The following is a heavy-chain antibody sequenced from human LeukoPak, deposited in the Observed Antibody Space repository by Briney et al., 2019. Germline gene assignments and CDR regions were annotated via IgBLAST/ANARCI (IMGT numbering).Heavy chain of an antibody. V-gene: IGHV4-59*12. CDR3: ARRDYSSGFYCFDY. Sequence: PETLSLTCTVSAGSISSYYWSWIRHPPEKRLGWIGDNYYSGSTNYKPPIKSRVTTSIDPSKNQFSLKLSSVTAADTAVYYCARRDYSSGFYCFDYWGQGTLVTVSS. CDR2: NYYSGST. D-gene: IGHD3-22*01. J-gene: IGHJ4*02. CDR1: AGSISSYY.